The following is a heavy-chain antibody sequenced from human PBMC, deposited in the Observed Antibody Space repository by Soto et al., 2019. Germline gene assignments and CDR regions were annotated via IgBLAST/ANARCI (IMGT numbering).Heavy chain of an antibody. CDR1: GDSINNGDYY. CDR3: SREGYNYNGMDV. CDR2: IYYSGAT. V-gene: IGHV4-31*03. J-gene: IGHJ6*02. Sequence: QVQLQESGPGLVKPSQTLSLTCTVSGDSINNGDYYWSWVRHHPVTGLEWIGYIYYSGATSYNPSLKGRVTISLDTSENQFSLRLSSVAAADTAVYYCSREGYNYNGMDVWGQGTTVTVSS.